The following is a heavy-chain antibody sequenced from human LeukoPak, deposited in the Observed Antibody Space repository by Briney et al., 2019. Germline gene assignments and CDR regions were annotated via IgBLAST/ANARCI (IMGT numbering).Heavy chain of an antibody. V-gene: IGHV3-7*01. CDR2: MREDGTEI. J-gene: IGHJ4*02. D-gene: IGHD1-26*01. CDR3: ARGGAPRGRFEN. CDR1: GFPFNVQT. Sequence: PGGSLRLSCAASGFPFNVQTMSWVRQAPGKGLDWVASMREDGTEIHYVDSVKGRFTISRDNPKNSLYLQMNNLRAEDTAVYYCARGGAPRGRFENWGQGTRVTVSS.